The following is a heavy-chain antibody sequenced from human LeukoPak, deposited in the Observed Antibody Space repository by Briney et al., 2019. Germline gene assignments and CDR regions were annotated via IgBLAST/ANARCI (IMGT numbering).Heavy chain of an antibody. J-gene: IGHJ4*02. V-gene: IGHV1-69*13. D-gene: IGHD1-26*01. CDR3: ARDVRGGSSFYY. CDR2: IIPIFGTA. Sequence: SVKVSCKASGGTFSSYAISWVRQAPGQGLEWMGGIIPIFGTANYAQKFQGRVTITADESTSTAYMELRSLRSDDTAVYYCARDVRGGSSFYYWGQGTLVTVSS. CDR1: GGTFSSYA.